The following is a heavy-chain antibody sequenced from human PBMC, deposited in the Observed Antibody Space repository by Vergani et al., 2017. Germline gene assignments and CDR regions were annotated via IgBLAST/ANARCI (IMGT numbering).Heavy chain of an antibody. CDR2: VDPEDGET. D-gene: IGHD4-17*01. J-gene: IGHJ6*02. Sequence: EVQLVQSGAEVKKPGATMKISCKVSGYTFTAHYMNWVKQAPGKGLEWMGLVDPEDGETIYAEKFKGRVTIAADTSTDTAHLELSSLRSEDTAVYYCATPQTVTTGGMEVWGQGTTVIVSS. V-gene: IGHV1-69-2*01. CDR3: ATPQTVTTGGMEV. CDR1: GYTFTAHY.